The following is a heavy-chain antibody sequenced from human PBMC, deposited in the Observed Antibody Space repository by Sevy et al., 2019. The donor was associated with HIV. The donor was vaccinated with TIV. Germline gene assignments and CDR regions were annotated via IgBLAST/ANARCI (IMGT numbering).Heavy chain of an antibody. J-gene: IGHJ4*02. Sequence: GGSLRLSCAASGFAFYDYSMSWIRQAPGKGLEWVATFSFGCGKINYADSVKGRFTISSDNSKNSFYLQMDNLRVEDTALYYCAREGCTRPHDYWGQGTRVTVSS. CDR2: FSFGCGKI. D-gene: IGHD2-8*01. V-gene: IGHV3-23*01. CDR3: AREGCTRPHDY. CDR1: GFAFYDYS.